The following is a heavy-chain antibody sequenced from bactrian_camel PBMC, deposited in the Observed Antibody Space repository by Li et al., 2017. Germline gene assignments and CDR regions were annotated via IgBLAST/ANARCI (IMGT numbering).Heavy chain of an antibody. CDR2: IYSDGRIS. CDR1: ESTFSLYD. J-gene: IGHJ4*01. Sequence: VQLVESGGGSVQAGGSLRLSCAASESTFSLYDMTWVRQAPGKGLEWVSRIYSDGRISGYADSVKGRFTISKDNAKNTAYLQMNSLKPEDTAVYYCASVGGNWELNYWGRGTQVTVS. V-gene: IGHV3-2*01. CDR3: ASVGGNWELNY. D-gene: IGHD8*01.